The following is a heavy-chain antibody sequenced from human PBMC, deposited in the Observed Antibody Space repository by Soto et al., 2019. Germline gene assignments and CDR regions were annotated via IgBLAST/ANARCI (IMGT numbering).Heavy chain of an antibody. Sequence: EVQLVESGGGLVQPGGSLRLSCAASGFTFSSYWMIWVRQAPGKGLEWVANIKQDGSEKYYVDSVKGRFTISRDNAKNSLYLQMNSLRAEDTAVYYCARVGMGVRYSSGWSNWFDPWGQGTLVTVSS. CDR3: ARVGMGVRYSSGWSNWFDP. D-gene: IGHD6-19*01. CDR2: IKQDGSEK. CDR1: GFTFSSYW. V-gene: IGHV3-7*01. J-gene: IGHJ5*02.